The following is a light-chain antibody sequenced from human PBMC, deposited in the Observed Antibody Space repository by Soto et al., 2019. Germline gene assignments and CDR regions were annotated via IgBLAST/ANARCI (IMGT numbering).Light chain of an antibody. CDR1: SSDVSGYNY. Sequence: QSVLTQPASVSGSPGQSITISCTGTSSDVSGYNYVSWYQQHPGKAPKLLIYDVSNRPSGVSNRFSGSKSGNTASLTISGLQAEDEADYYCNSYASSRSYVFGTGTKLTVL. J-gene: IGLJ1*01. CDR2: DVS. V-gene: IGLV2-14*01. CDR3: NSYASSRSYV.